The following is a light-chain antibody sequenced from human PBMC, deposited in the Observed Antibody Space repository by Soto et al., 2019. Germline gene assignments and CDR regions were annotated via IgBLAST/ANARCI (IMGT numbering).Light chain of an antibody. Sequence: EIVLTQSPATLSLSPGERATLSCRASQSISSSLAWYQQKPGQPPRLLLYDAFNRATDIPARFSGSGSGTDFILTISSLEPEDFAVYYCQQRSSWPRTFGQGTKVEI. CDR3: QQRSSWPRT. J-gene: IGKJ1*01. CDR2: DAF. V-gene: IGKV3-11*01. CDR1: QSISSS.